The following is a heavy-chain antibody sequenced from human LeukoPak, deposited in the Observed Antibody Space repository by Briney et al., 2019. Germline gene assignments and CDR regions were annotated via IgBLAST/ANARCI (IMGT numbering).Heavy chain of an antibody. CDR3: ARFSPRAMGNYLDF. D-gene: IGHD7-27*01. CDR2: IYPRGST. V-gene: IGHV4-30-2*01. Sequence: SETLSLTCAVSGGSISSGGYSWSWIRQPPGKGLEWIGYIYPRGSTYYNPSLKSRVILSLDKSANQFSLNLSSVTAADTAVYYCARFSPRAMGNYLDFWGQGTLVTVSS. CDR1: GGSISSGGYS. J-gene: IGHJ4*02.